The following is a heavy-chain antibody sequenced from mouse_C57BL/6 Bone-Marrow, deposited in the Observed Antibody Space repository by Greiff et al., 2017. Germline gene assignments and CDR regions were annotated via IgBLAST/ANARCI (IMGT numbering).Heavy chain of an antibody. J-gene: IGHJ3*01. D-gene: IGHD3-2*02. V-gene: IGHV1-69*01. CDR2: IDPSDSYT. CDR1: GYTFTSYW. CDR3: ARSAQATAWFAY. Sequence: QVQLQQSGPELVMPGASVKLSCKASGYTFTSYWMHWVKQRPGQGLEWIGEIDPSDSYTNYNQKFKGKSTLTVDKSSITAYMQLSSLTSENSAVYYCARSAQATAWFAYWGQGTLVTVSA.